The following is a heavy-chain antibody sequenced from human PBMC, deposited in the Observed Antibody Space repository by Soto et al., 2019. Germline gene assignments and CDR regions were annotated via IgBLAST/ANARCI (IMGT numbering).Heavy chain of an antibody. CDR2: INQDGSEK. J-gene: IGHJ4*02. CDR1: GFTFSGYW. D-gene: IGHD7-27*01. CDR3: VRDPPG. V-gene: IGHV3-7*04. Sequence: ELQLVESGGGLVQPGGSLRLSCVVSGFTFSGYWMRWLRQAPGKGLEWVANINQDGSEKYYVDSVKGRFTISRDNTKNSLFLQMNSLRAEDTAVYFCVRDPPGWRQGTLVSVYS.